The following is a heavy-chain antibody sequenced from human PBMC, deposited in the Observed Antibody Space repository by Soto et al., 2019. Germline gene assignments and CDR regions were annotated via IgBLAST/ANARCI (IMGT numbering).Heavy chain of an antibody. D-gene: IGHD3-9*01. Sequence: GGSLRLSCAASGFTFSSYAMSWVRQAPGKGLEWVSAISGSGGSTYYADSVKGRFTIPRDNSKNTLYLQMNSLRAEDTAVYYCAKEGTGRYFDWLYHFDYWGQGTLVTVSS. V-gene: IGHV3-23*01. CDR1: GFTFSSYA. CDR2: ISGSGGST. CDR3: AKEGTGRYFDWLYHFDY. J-gene: IGHJ4*02.